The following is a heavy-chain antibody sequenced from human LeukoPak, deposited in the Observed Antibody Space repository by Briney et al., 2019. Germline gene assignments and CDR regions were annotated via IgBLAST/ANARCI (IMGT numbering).Heavy chain of an antibody. CDR1: GFTFSDYW. CDR3: RRSGTYVFDW. V-gene: IGHV3-7*01. J-gene: IGHJ4*02. CDR2: IKQDGSDI. Sequence: GGSLRLSCAASGFTFSDYWMSWVRQAPGKGLEWVANIKQDGSDIYYVDSVKGRFTISRDNAKNSLYLQMNSLRAEDTAVYYCRRSGTYVFDWWGQGTLVSVSS. D-gene: IGHD1-26*01.